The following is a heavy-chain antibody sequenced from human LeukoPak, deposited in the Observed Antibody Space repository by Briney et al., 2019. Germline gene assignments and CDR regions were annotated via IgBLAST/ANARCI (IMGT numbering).Heavy chain of an antibody. CDR2: ISTTGSTK. J-gene: IGHJ4*02. V-gene: IGHV3-48*02. CDR3: ARNPGAYSRCFDF. Sequence: GGSLRLSCEASGFSFSTYSLNWVRQAPGKGLEWVSYISTTGSTKYYADSVKGRFTISRDNAQNSVTLQMNSLRDEDTAIYYCARNPGAYSRCFDFWGQGTLVTVSS. D-gene: IGHD4-11*01. CDR1: GFSFSTYS.